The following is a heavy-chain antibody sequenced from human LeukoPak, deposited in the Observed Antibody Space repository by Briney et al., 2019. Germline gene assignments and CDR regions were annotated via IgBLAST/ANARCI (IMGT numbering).Heavy chain of an antibody. Sequence: GESLKISCKGSGYSFTNYWIGWVRQMPGKGLERMGTIYPGDSESRYSPSFEGHVTISADKSISTAYLQWSSLKASDAAMYYCARRGRDGYMGAFDMWGQGTMVTISS. D-gene: IGHD5-24*01. CDR1: GYSFTNYW. J-gene: IGHJ3*02. CDR2: IYPGDSES. V-gene: IGHV5-51*01. CDR3: ARRGRDGYMGAFDM.